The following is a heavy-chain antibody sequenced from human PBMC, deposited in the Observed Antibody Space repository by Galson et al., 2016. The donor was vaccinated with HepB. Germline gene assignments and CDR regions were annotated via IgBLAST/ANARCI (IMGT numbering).Heavy chain of an antibody. CDR2: IRSSGSAI. CDR3: ARHGPHYSDSSGYSHYYAMDV. J-gene: IGHJ6*02. V-gene: IGHV3-48*03. CDR1: GFTFSSYE. D-gene: IGHD3-22*01. Sequence: SLRLSCAASGFTFSSYEMNWVRQAPGKGLEWVSFIRSSGSAIYYADSVKGRFTIPRNNAKNSLYLQMDSLRVEDTAVYYCARHGPHYSDSSGYSHYYAMDVWGQGTTVTVSS.